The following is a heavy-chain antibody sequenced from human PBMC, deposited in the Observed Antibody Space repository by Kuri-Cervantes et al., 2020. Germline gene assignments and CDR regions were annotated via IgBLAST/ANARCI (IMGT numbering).Heavy chain of an antibody. J-gene: IGHJ4*02. CDR3: ARHAHYYDSSGYYYVGYFDY. D-gene: IGHD3-22*01. CDR1: GGSISSGDYY. V-gene: IGHV4-30-4*01. Sequence: LRLSCTVSGGSISSGDYYWSWIRQPPGKGLEWIGYIYYSGSTYYNPSLKSRVTISVDTSKNQFSLKLSSVTAADTAVYYCARHAHYYDSSGYYYVGYFDYWGQGTLVTVSS. CDR2: IYYSGST.